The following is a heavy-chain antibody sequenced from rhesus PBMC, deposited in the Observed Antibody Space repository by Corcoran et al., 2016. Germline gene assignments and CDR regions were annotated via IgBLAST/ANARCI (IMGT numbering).Heavy chain of an antibody. D-gene: IGHD2-39*02. CDR2: IYGSGSST. V-gene: IGHV4-169*02. J-gene: IGHJ4*01. CDR3: ARAPLEWWSFDY. CDR1: GGSISSSY. Sequence: QLQLQESGPGLVKPSETLSVTCAVSGGSISSSYWSWIRQAPGKGLEWIGYIYGSGSSTNYNPSLQDRVTLSVDTSKNRLSLKLSSVTAADTAVYYCARAPLEWWSFDYWGQGVLVTVS.